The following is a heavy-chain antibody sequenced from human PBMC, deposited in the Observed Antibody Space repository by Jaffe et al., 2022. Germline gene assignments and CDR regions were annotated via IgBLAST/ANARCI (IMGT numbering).Heavy chain of an antibody. J-gene: IGHJ4*02. D-gene: IGHD7-27*01. Sequence: QVQLVQSGAEVKKPGASVKVSCKASGYTFTSYYIHWVRQAPGQRLEWMGRIHPGNGNTKYSQKFQGRVTITRDTSATTAYMELSSLTSEDTAVFFCARDRPGDGIEDNIDYWGQGTLVTVSS. V-gene: IGHV1-3*01. CDR2: IHPGNGNT. CDR3: ARDRPGDGIEDNIDY. CDR1: GYTFTSYY.